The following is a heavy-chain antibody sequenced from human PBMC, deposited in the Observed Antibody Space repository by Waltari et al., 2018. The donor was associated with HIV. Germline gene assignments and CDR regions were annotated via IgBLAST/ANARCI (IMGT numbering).Heavy chain of an antibody. V-gene: IGHV4-61*01. CDR2: IHHSGSA. J-gene: IGHJ4*02. CDR3: ATVASIDWNSNYYTGGHFDY. CDR1: GGSVRSGNYY. Sequence: QVQLQESGPGLVKPSETLSLICTVSGGSVRSGNYYWSWIRQPPGKGLEWIAYIHHSGSANYNPSLKSRGTRSADTSKNQFSLKVSSVTAADTAVYYCATVASIDWNSNYYTGGHFDYWGQGTLVTVSS. D-gene: IGHD4-4*01.